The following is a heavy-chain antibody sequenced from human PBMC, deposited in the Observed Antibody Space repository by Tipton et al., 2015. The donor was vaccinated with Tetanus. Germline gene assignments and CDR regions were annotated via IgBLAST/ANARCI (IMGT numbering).Heavy chain of an antibody. CDR2: IYYSGST. J-gene: IGHJ1*01. CDR1: GGSISSYY. D-gene: IGHD1-26*01. V-gene: IGHV4-59*04. CDR3: ARLIVGATTSEYFQH. Sequence: LRLSCTVSGGSISSYYWSWIRQPPGKGLEWIGYIYYSGSTYYNPSLKSRVTISVDTSKNQFSLKLSSVTAADTAVYYCARLIVGATTSEYFQHWGQGTLVTVSP.